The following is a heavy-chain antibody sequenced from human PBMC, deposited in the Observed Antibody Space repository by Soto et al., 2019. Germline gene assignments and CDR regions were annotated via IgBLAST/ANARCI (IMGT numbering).Heavy chain of an antibody. D-gene: IGHD5-12*01. CDR1: GGSLSGYY. J-gene: IGHJ4*02. CDR2: VKDGGRT. CDR3: ARGEEGVVATH. V-gene: IGHV4-34*01. Sequence: QVQLQQWGAGLLKPSETLSLNCAVTGGSLSGYYWSWIRQPPGKGLEWIGEVKDGGRTNYSPSLRGRVTISSDTPNNQFSLRRISVTAADRGVYYCARGEEGVVATHWDQGSLVTVSS.